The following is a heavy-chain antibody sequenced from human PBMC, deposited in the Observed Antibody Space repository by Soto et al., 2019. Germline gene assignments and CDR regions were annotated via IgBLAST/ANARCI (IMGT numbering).Heavy chain of an antibody. V-gene: IGHV1-18*01. J-gene: IGHJ4*02. CDR3: ARDTAMATPAA. Sequence: QVQLVQSGTEVKKPGASVKVSCKASGYTFTSYAISWVRQAPGQGLEWMGWINPYNGNTNYAQKLQGRVTMTTDTSPSTAYMQRRALRPDDTAVDYCARDTAMATPAAWRPGTLGTVSS. D-gene: IGHD5-18*01. CDR2: INPYNGNT. CDR1: GYTFTSYA.